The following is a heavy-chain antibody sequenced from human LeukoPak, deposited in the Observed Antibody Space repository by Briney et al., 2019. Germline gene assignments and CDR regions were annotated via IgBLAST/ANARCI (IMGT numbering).Heavy chain of an antibody. CDR1: GVSITGNDQF. D-gene: IGHD2-2*01. J-gene: IGHJ5*01. V-gene: IGHV4-30-4*01. CDR2: IDYSGTT. Sequence: SETLSLTCTVSGVSITGNDQFWSWIRQPPGKGLEWIGYIDYSGTTYYNPSLKGRVNMPRDTSKNQFSLNLNSVTAADTAFYYCGGGLGYCSSTRCPPDSWGQGTPVTVSS. CDR3: GGGLGYCSSTRCPPDS.